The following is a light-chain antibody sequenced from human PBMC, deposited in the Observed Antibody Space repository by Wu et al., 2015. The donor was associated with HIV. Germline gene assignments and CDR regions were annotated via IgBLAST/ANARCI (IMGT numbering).Light chain of an antibody. J-gene: IGKJ1*01. V-gene: IGKV3D-15*01. CDR1: ESVRNGY. CDR2: GAS. CDR3: QQYNTWPPWT. Sequence: IVLTQSPDNVSVSPGARVILSCRASESVRNGYLAWYQQTPGQAPRLLIYGASTRATGISDRFTGSGSGTDFTLTISSVQSEDFAVYYCQQYNTWPPWTFGQGTKVE.